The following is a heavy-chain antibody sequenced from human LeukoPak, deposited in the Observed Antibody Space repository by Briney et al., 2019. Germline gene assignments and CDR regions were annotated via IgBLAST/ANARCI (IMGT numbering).Heavy chain of an antibody. CDR1: GFTFSRYW. CDR2: IKQDGSEK. Sequence: GGSLRLSCAASGFTFSRYWMSWVRQAPGKVLEWVANIKQDGSEKYYVDSVKGRFTISRDNAKNSLYLQMNSLRAEDTAVYYCARRATNYDFWSGYSADYYYMDVWGKGTTVTVSS. V-gene: IGHV3-7*01. J-gene: IGHJ6*03. D-gene: IGHD3-3*01. CDR3: ARRATNYDFWSGYSADYYYMDV.